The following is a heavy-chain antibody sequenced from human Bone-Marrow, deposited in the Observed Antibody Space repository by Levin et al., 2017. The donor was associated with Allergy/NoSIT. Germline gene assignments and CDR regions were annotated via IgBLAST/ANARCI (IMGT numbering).Heavy chain of an antibody. V-gene: IGHV3-74*01. CDR1: GFTFSSYW. D-gene: IGHD6-13*01. CDR3: ARDRVAGAGNFGMDV. CDR2: IKSDGSRT. Sequence: GGSLRLSCAASGFTFSSYWMHWVRQVPGKGLVWVARIKSDGSRTNYADSVKGRFIISRDNANKTLYLQMNSLGAEDTAVYYCARDRVAGAGNFGMDVWGQGTTVTVSS. J-gene: IGHJ6*02.